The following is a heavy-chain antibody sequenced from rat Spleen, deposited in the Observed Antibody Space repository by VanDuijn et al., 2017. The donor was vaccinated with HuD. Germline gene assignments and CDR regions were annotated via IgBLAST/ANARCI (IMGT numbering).Heavy chain of an antibody. CDR1: GFTFSSFP. V-gene: IGHV5-25*01. Sequence: EVQLVESGGGLVQPGRSLKLSCAASGFTFSSFPMAWVRQAPTKGLEWVASISTGGGNTYYRDSVKGRFTISRDNAKTTLYLQMDSLRSEDTATYFCATTPGRPFDYWGQGTLVTVSS. D-gene: IGHD5-1*01. J-gene: IGHJ3*01. CDR2: ISTGGGNT. CDR3: ATTPGRPFDY.